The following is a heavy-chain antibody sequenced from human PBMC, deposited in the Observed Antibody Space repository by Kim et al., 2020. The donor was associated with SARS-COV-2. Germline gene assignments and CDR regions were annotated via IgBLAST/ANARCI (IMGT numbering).Heavy chain of an antibody. CDR1: GGSISSSSYY. Sequence: SETLSLTCTVSGGSISSSSYYWGWIRQPPGKGLEWIGSIYYSGSTYYNPSLKSRVTISVDTSKNQFSLKLSSVTAADTAVYYCARPTDSGYDYWGQGTLVTVSS. V-gene: IGHV4-39*01. CDR3: ARPTDSGYDY. D-gene: IGHD5-12*01. J-gene: IGHJ4*02. CDR2: IYYSGST.